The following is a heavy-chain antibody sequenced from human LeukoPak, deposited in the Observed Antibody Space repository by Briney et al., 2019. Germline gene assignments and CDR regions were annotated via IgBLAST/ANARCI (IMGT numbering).Heavy chain of an antibody. V-gene: IGHV4-59*01. Sequence: PSETPSLTCTQSGDSLRRDNWCWIPQPPEEGLESRGYIYYIGSTNYNTSLKSRVSISVDTSKNQFSLKLSSVTAADTAVYYCARESSTTFNWFDPWGQGTLVTVSS. J-gene: IGHJ5*02. CDR1: GDSLRRDN. CDR3: ARESSTTFNWFDP. D-gene: IGHD2/OR15-2a*01. CDR2: IYYIGST.